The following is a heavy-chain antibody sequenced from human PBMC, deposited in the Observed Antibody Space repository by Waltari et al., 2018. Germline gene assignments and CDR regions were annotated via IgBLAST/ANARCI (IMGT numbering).Heavy chain of an antibody. CDR1: GFTFSSSD. D-gene: IGHD3-16*01. CDR3: ARAGGGYYGMDV. J-gene: IGHJ6*02. V-gene: IGHV3-13*01. CDR2: IGTAGDT. Sequence: EVQLVESGGGLVQPGGSLRLSCAASGFTFSSSDMHWVRQATGKGLEWVSAIGTAGDTYYPGSVKGRFTISRENAKNSLYLQMNSLRAGDTAVYYCARAGGGYYGMDVWGQGTTVTVSS.